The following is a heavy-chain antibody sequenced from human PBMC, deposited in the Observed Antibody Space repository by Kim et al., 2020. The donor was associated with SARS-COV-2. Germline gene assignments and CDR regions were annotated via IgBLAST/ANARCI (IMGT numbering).Heavy chain of an antibody. D-gene: IGHD6-13*01. Sequence: KGRFTISRDNSKNTLYLQMSSLRAEDTAVYYCVKDLIAAAGTTRLDWFDPWGQGTLVTVSS. J-gene: IGHJ5*02. V-gene: IGHV3-64D*06. CDR3: VKDLIAAAGTTRLDWFDP.